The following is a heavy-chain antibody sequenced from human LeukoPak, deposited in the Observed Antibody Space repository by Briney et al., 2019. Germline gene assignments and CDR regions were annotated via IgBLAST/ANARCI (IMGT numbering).Heavy chain of an antibody. CDR3: ARHGDYYGTDY. V-gene: IGHV4-34*01. D-gene: IGHD3-10*01. CDR2: INHSGST. Sequence: SETLSLTCAVYGGSFSGYYWSWIRQPPGKGLEWIGEINHSGSTNYNPSLKSRVTISVDTSKNQFSLKLSSVTAADTAVYYCARHGDYYGTDYWGQGTLVTVSS. CDR1: GGSFSGYY. J-gene: IGHJ4*02.